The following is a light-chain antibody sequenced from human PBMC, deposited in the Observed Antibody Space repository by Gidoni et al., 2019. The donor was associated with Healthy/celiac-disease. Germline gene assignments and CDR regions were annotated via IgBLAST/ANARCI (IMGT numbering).Light chain of an antibody. CDR2: AAS. V-gene: IGKV1-39*01. CDR3: QQSDSTPPT. CDR1: QSISSY. J-gene: IGKJ1*01. Sequence: DIQMTQSPSSLSASVADRVTSTCRASQSISSYLNWYQQKPGKAPKLLIYAASSLQSGVPSRFSGSGSGTDFTLTISRLQPEDFATYYCQQSDSTPPTFGQGTKVEIK.